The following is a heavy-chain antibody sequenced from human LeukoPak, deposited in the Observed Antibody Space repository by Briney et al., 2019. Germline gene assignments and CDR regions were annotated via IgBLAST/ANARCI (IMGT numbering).Heavy chain of an antibody. J-gene: IGHJ5*01. CDR1: GFTLSSYW. D-gene: IGHD3-22*01. CDR3: ARGTGNFYDSSGYYFLDS. Sequence: GGSLRLSCAGSGFTLSSYWMHWVRQAPGKGLVWVSRMNTDVSSTRYADFVKGRFTISRDNAKSTVYLQMNSLRADDTAVYYCARGTGNFYDSSGYYFLDSWGRGTLITVAS. V-gene: IGHV3-74*01. CDR2: MNTDVSST.